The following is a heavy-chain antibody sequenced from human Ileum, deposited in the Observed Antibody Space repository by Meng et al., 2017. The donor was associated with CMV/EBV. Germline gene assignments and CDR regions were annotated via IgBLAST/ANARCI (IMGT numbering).Heavy chain of an antibody. CDR1: LGTAGVG. CDR3: AHRPQCYGIDCYSWYFHQ. CDR2: IYWDKDK. Sequence: LGTAGVGVGWIRQRPGKALEWLALIYWDKDKRCSPSLESRLNINKDTSKNQVTLTMTNMDPVDTATYYCAHRPQCYGIDCYSWYFHQWGPGTLVTVSS. J-gene: IGHJ1*01. V-gene: IGHV2-5*02. D-gene: IGHD2-21*02.